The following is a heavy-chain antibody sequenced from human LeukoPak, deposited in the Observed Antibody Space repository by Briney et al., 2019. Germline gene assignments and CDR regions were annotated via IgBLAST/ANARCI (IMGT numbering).Heavy chain of an antibody. CDR1: GYTFTSYG. CDR2: ISAYNGNT. D-gene: IGHD3-22*01. V-gene: IGHV1-18*03. CDR3: ARAPYYYDSSGYADY. Sequence: ASVKVSCKASGYTFTSYGISWVRQAPGQGLEWMGWISAYNGNTNYAQKLQGRVTMTTDTSTSTAYMELSSLRSEDMAVYYCARAPYYYDSSGYADYWGQGTLVTVSS. J-gene: IGHJ4*02.